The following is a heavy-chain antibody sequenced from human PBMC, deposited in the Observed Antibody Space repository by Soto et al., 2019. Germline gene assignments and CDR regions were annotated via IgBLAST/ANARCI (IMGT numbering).Heavy chain of an antibody. CDR2: ISSSGSTI. Sequence: GGSLRLSCAASGFTFSDYYMSWIRQAPGKGLEWVSYISSSGSTIYYADSVKGRFTISRDNAKNSLYLQMNSLRAEDTAVYYCARDKAPNPKEDIVVVVAATPDYWGQGTLVTVSS. D-gene: IGHD2-15*01. V-gene: IGHV3-11*01. J-gene: IGHJ4*02. CDR3: ARDKAPNPKEDIVVVVAATPDY. CDR1: GFTFSDYY.